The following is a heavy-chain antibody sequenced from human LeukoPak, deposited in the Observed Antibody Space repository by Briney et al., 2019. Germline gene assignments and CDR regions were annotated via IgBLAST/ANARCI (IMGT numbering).Heavy chain of an antibody. D-gene: IGHD6-6*01. V-gene: IGHV3-30-3*01. CDR1: GFTFSSYA. CDR3: AREGKQLGRVFDY. Sequence: GGSPRLSWAASGFTFSSYAMHWVRQAPGKGLEWVAVISYDGSNKYYADSVKGRFTISRDNSKNTLYLQMNSLRAEDTAVYYCAREGKQLGRVFDYWGQGTLVTVSS. J-gene: IGHJ4*02. CDR2: ISYDGSNK.